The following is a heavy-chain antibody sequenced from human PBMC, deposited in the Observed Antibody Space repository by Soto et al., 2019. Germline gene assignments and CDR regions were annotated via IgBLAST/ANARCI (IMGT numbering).Heavy chain of an antibody. CDR1: GVTFSSYA. CDR2: IIPIFGTA. CDR3: ARAGDILTGYYIYWFAP. J-gene: IGHJ5*02. Sequence: SVRVSCKASGVTFSSYAISWVRQAPLQGLEWMVGIIPIFGTANYAQKFQGRVTITADESTSTAYMQLSSLRSEDTAVYYCARAGDILTGYYIYWFAPWGQGTMVTVSS. D-gene: IGHD3-9*01. V-gene: IGHV1-69*13.